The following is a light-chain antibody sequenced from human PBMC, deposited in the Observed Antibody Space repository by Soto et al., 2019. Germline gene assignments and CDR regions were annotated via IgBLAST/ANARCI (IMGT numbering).Light chain of an antibody. J-gene: IGKJ1*01. CDR2: AAS. CDR3: QQSYSSPWT. V-gene: IGKV1-39*01. CDR1: QSIFNY. Sequence: DIQVTQSPSSLSASVGDRVTITCRASQSIFNYLNWYQQKPGKAPKLLIYAASSLQSGVPSRFSGGGAGTDFTLTIISLQPEDFATYYCQQSYSSPWTFGLGTKVDIK.